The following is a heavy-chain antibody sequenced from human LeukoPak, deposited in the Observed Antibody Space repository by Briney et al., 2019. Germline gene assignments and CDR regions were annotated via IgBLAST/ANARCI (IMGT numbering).Heavy chain of an antibody. J-gene: IGHJ4*02. Sequence: GGSLRLSCAASGFTFSSYAMSWVRQAPGKGLEWVSAISGSGGSTYYADSVKGRFTISRDNSKNTLYLQMNSLRAEDTAVYYCAKRFRPQLVFYVDYWGQGTLVTVSS. D-gene: IGHD6-13*01. V-gene: IGHV3-23*01. CDR2: ISGSGGST. CDR1: GFTFSSYA. CDR3: AKRFRPQLVFYVDY.